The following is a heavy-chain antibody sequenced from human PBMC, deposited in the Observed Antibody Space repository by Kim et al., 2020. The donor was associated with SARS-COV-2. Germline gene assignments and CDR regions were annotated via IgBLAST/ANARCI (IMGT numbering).Heavy chain of an antibody. CDR2: INHSGST. D-gene: IGHD3-10*01. V-gene: IGHV4-34*01. CDR3: ARGLRRKTMVRGVIIWYFDL. CDR1: GGSFSGYY. Sequence: SETLSLTCAVYGGSFSGYYWSWIRQPPGKGLEWIGEINHSGSTNYNPSLKSRVTISVDTSKNQFSLKLSSVTAADTAVYYCARGLRRKTMVRGVIIWYFDLWGRGTLVTVSS. J-gene: IGHJ2*01.